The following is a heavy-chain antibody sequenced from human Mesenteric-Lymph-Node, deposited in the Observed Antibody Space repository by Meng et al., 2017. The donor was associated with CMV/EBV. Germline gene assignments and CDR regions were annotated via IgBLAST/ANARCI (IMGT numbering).Heavy chain of an antibody. CDR3: AREGGTDGYNYD. V-gene: IGHV3-21*01. Sequence: GESLKISCAASGFTFSSYSMNWVRQAPGKGLEWVSSISSSSSYIYYADSVKGRFTISRDNAKNSLYLQMNSLRAEDTAVYYCAREGGTDGYNYDWGQGTLVTVSS. D-gene: IGHD5-24*01. J-gene: IGHJ4*02. CDR2: ISSSSSYI. CDR1: GFTFSSYS.